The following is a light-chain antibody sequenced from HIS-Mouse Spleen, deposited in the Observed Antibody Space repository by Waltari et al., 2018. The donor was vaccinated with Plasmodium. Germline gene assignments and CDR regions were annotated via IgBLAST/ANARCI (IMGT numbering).Light chain of an antibody. CDR1: QSVSSN. V-gene: IGKV3-15*01. CDR3: QQYNNWPFT. J-gene: IGKJ3*01. Sequence: EIVMTQSTATLSVSPGARATLSCRASQSVSSNLACYQQKPGQAPRLLIYGASTRATGIPARFSGSGSGTEFTLTISSLQSEDFAVYYCQQYNNWPFTFGPGTKVDIK. CDR2: GAS.